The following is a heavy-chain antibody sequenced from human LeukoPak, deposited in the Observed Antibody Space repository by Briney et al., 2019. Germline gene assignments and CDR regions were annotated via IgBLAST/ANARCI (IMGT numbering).Heavy chain of an antibody. CDR1: GFTFSSYS. CDR2: ISSSSSYI. J-gene: IGHJ6*03. D-gene: IGHD3-16*02. V-gene: IGHV3-21*01. Sequence: PGGSLRLSCAASGFTFSSYSMNWVRQAPGKGLEWVSSISSSSSYIYYADSVKGRFTISRDNAKNSLYLQMNSLRAEDTAVYYCARVPKTDYVWGSYRYYYYYMDVWGKGTTVTVSS. CDR3: ARVPKTDYVWGSYRYYYYYMDV.